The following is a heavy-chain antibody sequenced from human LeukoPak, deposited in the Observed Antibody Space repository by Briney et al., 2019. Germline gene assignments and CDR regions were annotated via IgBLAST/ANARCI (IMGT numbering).Heavy chain of an antibody. D-gene: IGHD3-22*01. CDR2: IIPIFGTA. J-gene: IGHJ4*02. V-gene: IGHV1-69*13. Sequence: SVKVSCKASGYTFTSYGTSWVRQAPGQGLEWMGGIIPIFGTANYAQKFQGRVTITADESTSTAYMELSSLRSEDTAVYYCARGGYYDSSGYYPVGYYFDYWGQGTLVTVSS. CDR3: ARGGYYDSSGYYPVGYYFDY. CDR1: GYTFTSYG.